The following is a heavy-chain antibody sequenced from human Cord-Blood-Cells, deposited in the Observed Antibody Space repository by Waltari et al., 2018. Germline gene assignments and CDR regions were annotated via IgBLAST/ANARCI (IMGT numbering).Heavy chain of an antibody. CDR3: ARVLDYDILTGYYFDY. CDR2: ISSSSSYI. CDR1: GFTFSSYS. V-gene: IGHV3-21*01. J-gene: IGHJ4*02. D-gene: IGHD3-9*01. Sequence: EVQLVESGGGLVKPGGSLRLSCAASGFTFSSYSMTWVRQAPGKGLGWVSSISSSSSYIYYADSVKGRFTISRDNAKNSLYLQMNSLRAEDTAVYYCARVLDYDILTGYYFDYWGQGTLVTVSS.